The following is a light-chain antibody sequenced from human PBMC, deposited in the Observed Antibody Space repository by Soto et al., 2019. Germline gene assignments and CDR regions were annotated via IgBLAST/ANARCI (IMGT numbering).Light chain of an antibody. CDR2: DVS. CDR1: SSDVGGYNY. CDR3: CSYAGSYTLM. J-gene: IGLJ3*02. V-gene: IGLV2-11*01. Sequence: LTQPRSVSGSPGQSVTISCTGTSSDVGGYNYVSWYQQHPGKAPKLMIYDVSKRPSGVPDRFSGSKSGNTASLTISGLQAEDEADYYCCSYAGSYTLMFGGGTKVTVL.